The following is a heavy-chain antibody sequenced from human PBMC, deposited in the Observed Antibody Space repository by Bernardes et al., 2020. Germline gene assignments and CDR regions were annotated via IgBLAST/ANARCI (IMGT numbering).Heavy chain of an antibody. CDR1: GFTFSSSA. Sequence: GGSLFLSCAASGFTFSSSAMSWVRQAPGPGLAWVSAISGSGGSTYYADSVKGRFTISRDNSKNTLYLQMNSLRAEDTAVYYCAKDTYSSGTHWFDPWGQGTLVTGSS. CDR3: AKDTYSSGTHWFDP. V-gene: IGHV3-23*01. D-gene: IGHD6-19*01. CDR2: ISGSGGST. J-gene: IGHJ5*02.